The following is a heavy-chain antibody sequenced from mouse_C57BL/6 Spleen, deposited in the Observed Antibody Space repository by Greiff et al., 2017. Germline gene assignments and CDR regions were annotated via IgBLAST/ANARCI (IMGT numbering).Heavy chain of an antibody. J-gene: IGHJ4*01. Sequence: QVQLQQPGAELVKPGASVKMSCKASGYTFTSYWITWVKQRPGQGLAWIGDIYPGSGSTNYNEKFKSKATLTVDTSSSTAYMQLSSLTSADSAVXYCARGLGRGYYAMDYWGQGTSVTVSS. V-gene: IGHV1-55*01. CDR1: GYTFTSYW. CDR3: ARGLGRGYYAMDY. CDR2: IYPGSGST. D-gene: IGHD4-1*01.